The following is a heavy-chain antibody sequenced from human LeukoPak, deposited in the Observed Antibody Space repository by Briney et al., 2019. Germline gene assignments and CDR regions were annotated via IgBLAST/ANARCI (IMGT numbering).Heavy chain of an antibody. V-gene: IGHV3-30-3*01. CDR3: ARGGAYCRGDCPLDAFDP. D-gene: IGHD2-21*02. Sequence: GGSLGLSCAASGFTFSAYTMHWVRQAPGKGLEWVSLISYDGLTQYYADSVKGRFTISRDNSKNTLYLQMNSLRAEDTAFYYCARGGAYCRGDCPLDAFDPWGQGTMVTVSS. CDR1: GFTFSAYT. J-gene: IGHJ3*01. CDR2: ISYDGLTQ.